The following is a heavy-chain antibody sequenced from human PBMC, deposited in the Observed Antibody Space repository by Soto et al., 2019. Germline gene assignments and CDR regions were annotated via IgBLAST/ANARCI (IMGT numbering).Heavy chain of an antibody. J-gene: IGHJ5*01. Sequence: QVQLQESGPGLVRPSETLSLTCTVSGGSMSSYRWSWIRQPAGKGLEWIGRLNTYGNTHYHPSLKSRVTVSVDTSRNQFFLTLRSVTAADSAVYHCGRESGETWDYEASWGHGTPVTVSS. CDR1: GGSMSSYR. V-gene: IGHV4-4*07. CDR2: LNTYGNT. D-gene: IGHD1-7*01. CDR3: GRESGETWDYEAS.